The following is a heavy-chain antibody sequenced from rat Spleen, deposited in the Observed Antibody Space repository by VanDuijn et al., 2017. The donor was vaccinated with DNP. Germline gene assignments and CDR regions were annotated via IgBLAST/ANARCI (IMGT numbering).Heavy chain of an antibody. Sequence: EVQLVESGGDLVQPGRSLILSCSASGFTFSDYYMAWVRQAPKKGLEWVASISYEGSSTYYGDSVKGRFTISRDNARNTLYLQMKRLRSEDTATYYGARRGYDNSWYFDFWGPGTMVTVSS. CDR2: ISYEGSST. J-gene: IGHJ1*01. D-gene: IGHD1-12*01. CDR1: GFTFSDYY. V-gene: IGHV5-22*01. CDR3: ARRGYDNSWYFDF.